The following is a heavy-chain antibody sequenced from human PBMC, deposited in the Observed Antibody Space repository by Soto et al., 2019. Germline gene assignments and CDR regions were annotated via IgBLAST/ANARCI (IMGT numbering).Heavy chain of an antibody. CDR1: GYTFTTYG. Sequence: QVQLEQSAPEVKKPGASVKVSCKASGYTFTTYGISWVRQAPGQGLEWVGWINTHNSNTNYAQNLQGRVIMTADTSTSTAYMELRSLRSDDTAIYYCTREGSAPYYYYGMDAWGQGTTVTVSS. D-gene: IGHD3-10*01. CDR2: INTHNSNT. V-gene: IGHV1-18*01. J-gene: IGHJ6*02. CDR3: TREGSAPYYYYGMDA.